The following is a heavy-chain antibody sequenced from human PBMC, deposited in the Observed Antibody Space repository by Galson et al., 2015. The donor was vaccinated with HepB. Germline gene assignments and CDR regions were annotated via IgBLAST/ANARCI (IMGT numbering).Heavy chain of an antibody. Sequence: SLRLSCAASAFTFSTYWMSWVRQAPGKGLEWVANIKQDGSDMYYMDSVKGRFTVSRDNTKNSLFLQMDSLRAEDTAVYYCARILGQWLGRGPFDYWGLGTLVTVSS. CDR2: IKQDGSDM. CDR3: ARILGQWLGRGPFDY. D-gene: IGHD6-19*01. CDR1: AFTFSTYW. J-gene: IGHJ4*02. V-gene: IGHV3-7*03.